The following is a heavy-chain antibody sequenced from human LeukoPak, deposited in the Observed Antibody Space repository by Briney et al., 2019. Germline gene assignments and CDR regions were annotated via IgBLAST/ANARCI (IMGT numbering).Heavy chain of an antibody. V-gene: IGHV3-30-3*01. CDR2: ISYDGSNK. Sequence: GGSLGLSCAASGFTFSSYAMHWVRQAPGKGLEWVAVISYDGSNKYYADSVKGRFTISRDNSKNTLYLQMNSLRAEDTAVYYCAREFTSLDYWGQGTLVTVSS. CDR3: AREFTSLDY. CDR1: GFTFSSYA. J-gene: IGHJ4*02. D-gene: IGHD2-2*01.